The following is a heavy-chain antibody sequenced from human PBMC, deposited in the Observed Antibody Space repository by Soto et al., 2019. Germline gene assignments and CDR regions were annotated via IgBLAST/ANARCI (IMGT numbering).Heavy chain of an antibody. D-gene: IGHD3-9*01. CDR3: AREDYYDTGYYVV. CDR1: GRSMSGYY. V-gene: IGHV4-4*07. Sequence: SETLSLTCTVSGRSMSGYYWSWIRQPAGERLEWIGRIYTSGTTDFNPSLKGRVTMSVDTSKNQFSLKLTSVTAADTALYYCAREDYYDTGYYVVWGQGTQGTV. CDR2: IYTSGTT. J-gene: IGHJ4*02.